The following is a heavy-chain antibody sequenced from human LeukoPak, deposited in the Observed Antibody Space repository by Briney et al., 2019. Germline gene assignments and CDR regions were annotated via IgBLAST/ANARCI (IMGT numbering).Heavy chain of an antibody. CDR1: GGSISSSSYY. V-gene: IGHV4-39*07. CDR3: ARGGGDYSNAPIDY. J-gene: IGHJ4*02. D-gene: IGHD4-11*01. CDR2: IYYSGST. Sequence: PSETLSLTCTVSGGSISSSSYYWGWIRQPPGKGLEWIGSIYYSGSTYYNPSLKSRVTISVDTSKNQFSLKLSSVTAAGTAVYYCARGGGDYSNAPIDYWGQGTLVTVSS.